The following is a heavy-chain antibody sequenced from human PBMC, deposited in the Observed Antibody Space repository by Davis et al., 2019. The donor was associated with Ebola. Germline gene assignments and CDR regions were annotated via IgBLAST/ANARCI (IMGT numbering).Heavy chain of an antibody. CDR3: ARVSYYYDSSGPEHYYYYYGMDV. Sequence: AASVKVSCKASGYTFTSYAMHWVRQAPGQRLEWMGWINGVNGNTKYSQKFQGRVTITKDTSASTAYMEMSNLRFEDTAVYYCARVSYYYDSSGPEHYYYYYGMDVWGKGTTVTVSS. V-gene: IGHV1-3*01. CDR2: INGVNGNT. CDR1: GYTFTSYA. J-gene: IGHJ6*04. D-gene: IGHD3-22*01.